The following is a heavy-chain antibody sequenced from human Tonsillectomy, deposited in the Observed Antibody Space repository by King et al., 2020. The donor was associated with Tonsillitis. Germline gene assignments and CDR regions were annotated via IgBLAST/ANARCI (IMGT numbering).Heavy chain of an antibody. CDR2: IYYSGST. CDR1: GGSISSGDYY. D-gene: IGHD3-22*01. V-gene: IGHV4-30-4*01. CDR3: AINYYDSSGYYYNAFDI. J-gene: IGHJ3*02. Sequence: VQLQESGPGLVKPSQTLSLTCTVSGGSISSGDYYWSWIRQPPGKGLEWIGYIYYSGSTYYNPSLKSRVTISVDTYKNQFSLKLSSVTAADTAVYYCAINYYDSSGYYYNAFDIWGQGTMVTVSS.